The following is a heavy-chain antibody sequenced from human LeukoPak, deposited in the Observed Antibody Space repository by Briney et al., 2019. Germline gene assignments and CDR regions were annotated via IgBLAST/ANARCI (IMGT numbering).Heavy chain of an antibody. CDR3: ASGSGSYYNPKTFGY. J-gene: IGHJ4*02. Sequence: PSETLSLTCTVSGGSISSFDWSWVRQPPGKGLEWVGYIYYSGSTNYNPSLKSRVTISVDTPKNQFSLKLSSVTAADTAVYYCASGSGSYYNPKTFGYWGQGSLVTVSS. V-gene: IGHV4-59*01. CDR2: IYYSGST. D-gene: IGHD3-10*01. CDR1: GGSISSFD.